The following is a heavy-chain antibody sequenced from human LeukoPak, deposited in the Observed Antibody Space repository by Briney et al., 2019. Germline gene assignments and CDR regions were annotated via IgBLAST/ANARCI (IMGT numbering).Heavy chain of an antibody. Sequence: PGGSLRLSCAASRFIVSNNYMSWVRQAPGKGLEWVSVLYNTGDTYYADSVKGRFTISRDNSKNTLYLQMSSLRTEDTAVYYCATPKYTNGPLNYWGQGTLVTVSS. D-gene: IGHD2-8*01. CDR2: LYNTGDT. CDR1: RFIVSNNY. J-gene: IGHJ4*02. CDR3: ATPKYTNGPLNY. V-gene: IGHV3-53*01.